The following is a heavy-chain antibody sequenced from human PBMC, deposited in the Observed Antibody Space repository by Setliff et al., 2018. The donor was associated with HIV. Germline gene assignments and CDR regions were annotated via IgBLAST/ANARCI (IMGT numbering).Heavy chain of an antibody. J-gene: IGHJ6*03. D-gene: IGHD3-16*01. CDR3: ARDVSPPHVPYSYMDV. CDR2: INAGNGNT. Sequence: ASVKVSCKASGYTFSNYAIHWLRQAPGQRLEWMGWINAGNGNTKYSQKFQGRVTITRDTSASTAYVKLSSLTSEDTAVYYCARDVSPPHVPYSYMDVWGKGTTVTVSS. V-gene: IGHV1-3*01. CDR1: GYTFSNYA.